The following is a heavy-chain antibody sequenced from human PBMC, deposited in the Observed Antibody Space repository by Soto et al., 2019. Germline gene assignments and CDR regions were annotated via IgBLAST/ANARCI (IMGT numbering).Heavy chain of an antibody. CDR3: AKDLVQQLVDYYYYGMDV. CDR1: GFTFSSYA. Sequence: GGSLRLSCAASGFTFSSYAMSWVRQAPGKGLEWVSAISGSGGSTYYADSVKGRFTISRDNSKNTLYLQMNSLRAEDTAVYYCAKDLVQQLVDYYYYGMDVWGQGTTVTVSS. J-gene: IGHJ6*02. V-gene: IGHV3-23*01. D-gene: IGHD6-13*01. CDR2: ISGSGGST.